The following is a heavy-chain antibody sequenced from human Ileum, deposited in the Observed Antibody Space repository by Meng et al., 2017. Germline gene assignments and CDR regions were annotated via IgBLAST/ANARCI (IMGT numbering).Heavy chain of an antibody. CDR2: IRRDGGT. CDR3: AKGSGGEWFLDN. Sequence: GESLKISCAASGFTLTSIYAMTWVRQAPGKGLEWVSGIRRDGGTIYADAVKGRLTLSRDDSKNALYLHMNSLRDDDTAIYYCAKGSGGEWFLDNWGQGTLVTVSS. J-gene: IGHJ4*02. D-gene: IGHD3-3*01. CDR1: GFTLTSIYA. V-gene: IGHV3-23*01.